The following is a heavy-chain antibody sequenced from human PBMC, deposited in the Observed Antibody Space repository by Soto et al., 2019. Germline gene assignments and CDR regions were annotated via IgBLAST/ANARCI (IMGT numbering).Heavy chain of an antibody. CDR1: GATFNDYT. D-gene: IGHD2-15*01. Sequence: QVQLVQSGAEVKKPGSSVRISCAASGATFNDYTFTWVRRAPGQGLEWMGRVIPLLDASNYAEKFQDRGTSTADRSTSTVYMELSGLKSEDSAIYYCASGKSQMTQDRMGFYYYMDVWGKGTTVTVSS. J-gene: IGHJ6*03. V-gene: IGHV1-69*08. CDR3: ASGKSQMTQDRMGFYYYMDV. CDR2: VIPLLDAS.